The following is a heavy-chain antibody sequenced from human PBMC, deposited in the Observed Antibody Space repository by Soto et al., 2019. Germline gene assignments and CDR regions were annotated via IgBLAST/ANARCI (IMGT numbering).Heavy chain of an antibody. CDR2: IHPGDSDA. Sequence: PGESLKISCKGYGYSFTTYWIAWVRQMPGKGLEWMGIIHPGDSDARYSPSFQGQVTFSVDKSIGAAYPQLSSLKASDSAMYYCARDGTFSPATGGYYYYARDGWGKVTTVIVAS. D-gene: IGHD3-3*02. CDR3: ARDGTFSPATGGYYYYARDG. CDR1: GYSFTTYW. V-gene: IGHV5-51*01. J-gene: IGHJ6*04.